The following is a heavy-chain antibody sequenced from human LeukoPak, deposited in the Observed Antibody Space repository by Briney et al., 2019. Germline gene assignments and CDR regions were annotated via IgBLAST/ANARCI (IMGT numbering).Heavy chain of an antibody. J-gene: IGHJ6*02. CDR1: GFTFSSYS. D-gene: IGHD3-3*01. V-gene: IGHV3-21*01. CDR2: ISSSSSYI. CDR3: ARDSERDYDFWSRSYGMDV. Sequence: PGGSLRLSCAASGFTFSSYSMNWVRQAPGKGLEWVSSISSSSSYIYYADSVKGRFTISRDNAKNSLYLQMNSLRAEDTAVYYCARDSERDYDFWSRSYGMDVWGQGTTVTVSS.